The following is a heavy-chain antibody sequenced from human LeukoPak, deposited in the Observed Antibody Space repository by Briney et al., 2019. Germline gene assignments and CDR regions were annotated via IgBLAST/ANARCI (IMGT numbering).Heavy chain of an antibody. Sequence: GGSLRLSCAASGFTFDDYGMSWVRQAPGKGLEWVSGINWNGGSTGYADSVKGRFTISRDNAKNSLYLQMSSLRAEDTALYHCARDRSAAGIQHDAFDIWGQGTMVTVSS. CDR1: GFTFDDYG. D-gene: IGHD6-13*01. J-gene: IGHJ3*02. CDR2: INWNGGST. CDR3: ARDRSAAGIQHDAFDI. V-gene: IGHV3-20*01.